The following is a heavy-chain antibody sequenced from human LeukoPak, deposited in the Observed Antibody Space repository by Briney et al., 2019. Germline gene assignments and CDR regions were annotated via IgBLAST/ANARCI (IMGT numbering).Heavy chain of an antibody. CDR2: IYYSGST. Sequence: SETLSLTCTVSGGSISSGGYYWSWIRQPPGKGLEWIGYIYYSGSTNYNPSLKSRVTISVDTSKNQFSLKLSSVTAADTAVYYCARWGHDNSGYHFDYWGQGSLVAVSS. J-gene: IGHJ4*02. D-gene: IGHD3-22*01. V-gene: IGHV4-61*08. CDR1: GGSISSGGYY. CDR3: ARWGHDNSGYHFDY.